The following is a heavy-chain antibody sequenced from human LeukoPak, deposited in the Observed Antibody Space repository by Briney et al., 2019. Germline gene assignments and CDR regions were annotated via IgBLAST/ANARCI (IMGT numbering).Heavy chain of an antibody. V-gene: IGHV3-30*02. J-gene: IGHJ6*03. CDR3: ARWIGAAGIEYHYYMDV. Sequence: GGSLRLSCAAFGFTFRSYGMHWVRQAPGKGLEWMAFIQYDGSNKYYADSVKGRFTISRDNSKNTLDLKMDSLRPEDTAVYYCARWIGAAGIEYHYYMDVWGRGTTVTVSS. D-gene: IGHD6-13*01. CDR2: IQYDGSNK. CDR1: GFTFRSYG.